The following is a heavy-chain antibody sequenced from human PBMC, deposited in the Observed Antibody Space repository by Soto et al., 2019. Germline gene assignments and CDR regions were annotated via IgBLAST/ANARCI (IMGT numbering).Heavy chain of an antibody. V-gene: IGHV4-4*07. Sequence: ASETLSLTCTVSGASISGFYWSWIRKSAGKGLEWIGRIYATGTTDYNPSLKSRVMMSVDTSKKQFSLKLRSVTAADTAVYYCVRDGTKTLRDWFDPWGQGISVTVSS. CDR1: GASISGFY. CDR3: VRDGTKTLRDWFDP. J-gene: IGHJ5*02. D-gene: IGHD1-1*01. CDR2: IYATGTT.